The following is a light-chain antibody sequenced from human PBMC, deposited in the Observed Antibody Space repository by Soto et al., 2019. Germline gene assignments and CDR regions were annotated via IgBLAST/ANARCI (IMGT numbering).Light chain of an antibody. V-gene: IGLV2-14*01. Sequence: QSALTQAASVSGYPGQSFTISCTGTSSDIGGSDYVSWYQKHPGKAPKVIIYEVSDRPSGGSDRFSGSKSGNTASLTISGLQAEDEADYYCSSYVTSGTLVFGGGTKVTVL. CDR1: SSDIGGSDY. CDR3: SSYVTSGTLV. CDR2: EVS. J-gene: IGLJ3*02.